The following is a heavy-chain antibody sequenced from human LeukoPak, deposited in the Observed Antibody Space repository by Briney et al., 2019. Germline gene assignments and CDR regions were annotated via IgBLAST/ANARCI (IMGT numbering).Heavy chain of an antibody. V-gene: IGHV3-11*01. CDR2: ISSSGSTI. D-gene: IGHD3-22*01. Sequence: PGGSLRLSCGASGFTFDDYWMSWVRQAPGKGLEWVSYISSSGSTIYYADSVKGRFTISRDNAKNPLYLQMNSLRAEDTAVYYCARESGENYYDSSGGFDYWGQGTLVTVSS. CDR3: ARESGENYYDSSGGFDY. J-gene: IGHJ4*02. CDR1: GFTFDDYW.